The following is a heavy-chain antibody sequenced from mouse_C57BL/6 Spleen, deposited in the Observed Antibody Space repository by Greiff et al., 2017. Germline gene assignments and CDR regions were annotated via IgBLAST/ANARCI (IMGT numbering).Heavy chain of an antibody. CDR1: GYTFTGYW. Sequence: VQLQQSGAELMQPGASVKLSCKATGYTFTGYWIEWVKQRPGHGLEWIGEILPGSGSTNYNEKFTGKAPFTADTSSNTAYMQLSSLTTEDSAIYYCARSDSYGSSYGYFDVWGTGTTVTVSS. CDR3: ARSDSYGSSYGYFDV. CDR2: ILPGSGST. J-gene: IGHJ1*03. V-gene: IGHV1-9*01. D-gene: IGHD1-1*01.